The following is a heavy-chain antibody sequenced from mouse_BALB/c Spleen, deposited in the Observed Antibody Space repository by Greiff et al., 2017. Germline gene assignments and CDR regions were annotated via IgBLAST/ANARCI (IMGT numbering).Heavy chain of an antibody. D-gene: IGHD1-1*01. CDR1: GFTFTDYY. CDR2: IRNKANGYTT. CDR3: ARDIEVARDAMDY. J-gene: IGHJ4*01. V-gene: IGHV7-3*02. Sequence: EVMLVESGGGLVQPGGSLRLSCATSGFTFTDYYMSWVRQPPGKALEWLGFIRNKANGYTTEYSASVKGRFTISRDNSQSILYLQMNTLRAEDSATYYCARDIEVARDAMDYWGQGTSVTVSS.